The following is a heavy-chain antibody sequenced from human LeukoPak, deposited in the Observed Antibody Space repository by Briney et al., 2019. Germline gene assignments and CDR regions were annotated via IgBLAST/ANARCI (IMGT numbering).Heavy chain of an antibody. CDR1: GFTFSSYA. CDR2: ISGRGGST. V-gene: IGHV3-23*01. CDR3: AKGGRLLWFGEPTDFFDY. Sequence: PGGSLRLSCAASGFTFSSYAMSWVRQAPGKGLEWVSAISGRGGSTYYADSVKGRFTISRDNSKNTLYLQMNSLRAEDTAVYYCAKGGRLLWFGEPTDFFDYWGQGTLVTVSS. J-gene: IGHJ4*02. D-gene: IGHD3-10*01.